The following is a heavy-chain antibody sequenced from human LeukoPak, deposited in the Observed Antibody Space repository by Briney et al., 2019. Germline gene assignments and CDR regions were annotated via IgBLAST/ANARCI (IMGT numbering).Heavy chain of an antibody. CDR3: ARSWHGV. D-gene: IGHD3-10*01. J-gene: IGHJ6*02. CDR2: MNPNSGNT. Sequence: ASVKVSCKASGYTFTGYYMHWVRQAPGQGLEWMGWMNPNSGNTGYAQKFQGRVTMTRNTSISTAYMELSSLRSEDTAVYYCARSWHGVWGQGTTVTVSS. CDR1: GYTFTGYY. V-gene: IGHV1-8*02.